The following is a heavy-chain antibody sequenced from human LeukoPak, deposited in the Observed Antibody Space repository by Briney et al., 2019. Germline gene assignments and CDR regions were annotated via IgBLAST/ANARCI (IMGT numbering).Heavy chain of an antibody. J-gene: IGHJ4*02. CDR1: GGSISSYY. V-gene: IGHV4-59*08. D-gene: IGHD6-19*01. Sequence: KPSETLSLTCTVSGGSISSYYWSWIRQPPGKGLEWIGYIYYSGSTNYNPSLKSRVTISVDTSKNQFSLKLSSVTAADTAVYYCATLYSSGWYNLDYWGQGTLVTVSS. CDR2: IYYSGST. CDR3: ATLYSSGWYNLDY.